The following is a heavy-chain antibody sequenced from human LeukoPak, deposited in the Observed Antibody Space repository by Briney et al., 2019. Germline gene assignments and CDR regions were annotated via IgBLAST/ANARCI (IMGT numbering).Heavy chain of an antibody. Sequence: GGSLRLSCAASGFTFSSYEMNWVRQAPGKGLEWVSYISSSGFTIYYTDSVKGRFTISRDNSKNTLYLQMNSLRAEDTAVYYCAKDTDRNGYSYGQEYFQHWGQGTLVTVSS. J-gene: IGHJ1*01. D-gene: IGHD5-18*01. CDR1: GFTFSSYE. CDR2: ISSSGFTI. CDR3: AKDTDRNGYSYGQEYFQH. V-gene: IGHV3-48*03.